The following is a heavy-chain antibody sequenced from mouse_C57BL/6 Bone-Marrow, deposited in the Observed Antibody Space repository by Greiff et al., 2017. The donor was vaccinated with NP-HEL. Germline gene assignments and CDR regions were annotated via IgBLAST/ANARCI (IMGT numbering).Heavy chain of an antibody. CDR3: TREGLDNGSSYWYFDV. CDR2: ISSGGDYI. Sequence: EVKVVESGEGLVKPGGSLKLSCAASGFTFSSYAMSWVRQTPEKRLEWVAYISSGGDYIYYADTVKGRFTISRDTARNTLYLQMSSLKSEDTAMYYCTREGLDNGSSYWYFDVWDRGTTVTVSA. J-gene: IGHJ1*03. V-gene: IGHV5-9-1*02. D-gene: IGHD1-1*01. CDR1: GFTFSSYA.